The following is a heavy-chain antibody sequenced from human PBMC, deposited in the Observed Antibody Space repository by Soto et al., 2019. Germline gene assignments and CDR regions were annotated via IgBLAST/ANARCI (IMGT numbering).Heavy chain of an antibody. J-gene: IGHJ6*02. CDR3: ARTDRDFYGLDV. V-gene: IGHV3-13*05. CDR2: ISAAGDP. Sequence: ESGGGLVQPGGSLRLSCEASGFTFRHYDMHWVRQGTGKGLEWVSGISAAGDPDYADSVEGRFTISRENVQNSFFLQMNSLRVGDTAVYYCARTDRDFYGLDVWGQGTTVIVSS. CDR1: GFTFRHYD.